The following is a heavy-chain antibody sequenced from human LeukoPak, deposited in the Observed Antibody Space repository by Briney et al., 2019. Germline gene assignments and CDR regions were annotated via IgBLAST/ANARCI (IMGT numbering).Heavy chain of an antibody. V-gene: IGHV3-48*01. D-gene: IGHD3-16*02. J-gene: IGHJ4*02. CDR2: ISSSSSTI. Sequence: GGSLRLSCAASGFTFSSYSMNWVRQAPGKGLEWVSYISSSSSTIYYADSVKGRFTISRDNAKNSLYLQMNSLRAEDTAVYYCARFDDYVWGSYRSFDYWGQGTLVTVSS. CDR1: GFTFSSYS. CDR3: ARFDDYVWGSYRSFDY.